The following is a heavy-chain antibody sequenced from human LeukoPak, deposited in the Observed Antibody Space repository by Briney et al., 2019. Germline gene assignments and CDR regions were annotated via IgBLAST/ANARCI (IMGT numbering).Heavy chain of an antibody. CDR2: IYHSGST. CDR3: ARVLVQGGLYYFDY. V-gene: IGHV4-38-2*02. Sequence: SETLSLTCTVSGYSISSGYYWGWIRQPPGKGLEWIGSIYHSGSTYYNPSLKSRVTISVDTPKNQFSLKLSSVTAADTAVYYCARVLVQGGLYYFDYWGQGTLVTVSS. CDR1: GYSISSGYY. J-gene: IGHJ4*02. D-gene: IGHD2-2*01.